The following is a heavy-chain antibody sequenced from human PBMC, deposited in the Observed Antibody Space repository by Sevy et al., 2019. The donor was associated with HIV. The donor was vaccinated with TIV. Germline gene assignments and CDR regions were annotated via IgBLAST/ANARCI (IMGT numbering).Heavy chain of an antibody. CDR1: RYTFTGYY. CDR2: INPNSGGT. Sequence: ASVKVSCKASRYTFTGYYMHWVRQAPGQGLEWMGWINPNSGGTNYAQKFQGRVTLTRDTSISTAYMELTRLRSDDTAVYYCAREVEPHTSLDGMDVWGQGTTVTVSS. V-gene: IGHV1-2*02. CDR3: AREVEPHTSLDGMDV. D-gene: IGHD1-1*01. J-gene: IGHJ6*02.